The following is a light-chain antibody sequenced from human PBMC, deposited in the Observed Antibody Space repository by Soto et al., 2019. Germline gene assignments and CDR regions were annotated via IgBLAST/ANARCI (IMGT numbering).Light chain of an antibody. CDR3: SSFTTANTVV. V-gene: IGLV2-14*01. CDR1: SSDVGGSNY. J-gene: IGLJ2*01. Sequence: QSALTQPASVSGSPGQSITISCTGSSSDVGGSNYVSWYQQHPGKAPKLMIYDVSNRPSGVSNRFSGFKSGNTASLTIPGLQAEGEADYYCSSFTTANTVVFGGGTKLTVL. CDR2: DVS.